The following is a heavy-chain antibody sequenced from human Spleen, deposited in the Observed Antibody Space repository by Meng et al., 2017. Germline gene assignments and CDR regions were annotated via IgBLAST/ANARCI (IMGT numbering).Heavy chain of an antibody. V-gene: IGHV1-46*01. CDR3: ARDPSNTSGRYAYFDY. D-gene: IGHD6-19*01. CDR1: GFTFTTYF. J-gene: IGHJ4*02. CDR2: FNPNGDVT. Sequence: QVQLVQSGAEVKKPGVSLKLSCETSGFTFTTYFMHWLRQAPGQGLQWMGLFNPNGDVTTYSPRFQGRITLTGDTSTSTLYMELSSLTSDDTAVYYCARDPSNTSGRYAYFDYWGQGTLVTVSS.